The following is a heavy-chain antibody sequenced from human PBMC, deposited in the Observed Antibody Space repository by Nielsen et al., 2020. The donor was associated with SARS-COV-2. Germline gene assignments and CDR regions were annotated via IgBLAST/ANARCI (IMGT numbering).Heavy chain of an antibody. V-gene: IGHV4-31*03. CDR2: IYYSGST. CDR3: ARGGTIFGVVNSGMDV. CDR1: GGSISSGGYY. J-gene: IGHJ6*02. Sequence: SETLSLTCTVSGGSISSGGYYWSWIRQHPGKGLEWIGYIYYSGSTYYNPSLKSRVTISVDTPKNQFSLKLSSVTAADTALYYCARGGTIFGVVNSGMDVWGQGTTVTVSS. D-gene: IGHD3-3*01.